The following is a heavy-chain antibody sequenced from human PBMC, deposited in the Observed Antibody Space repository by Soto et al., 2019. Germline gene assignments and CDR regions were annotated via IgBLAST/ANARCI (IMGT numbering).Heavy chain of an antibody. V-gene: IGHV1-24*01. CDR2: FDPEDGET. CDR3: ATDLGLAVTTQEHWGY. Sequence: GASVKVSCKVSRYTLTELSMHWVRQAPGKGLEWMGGFDPEDGETIYAQKFQGRVTMTEDTSTDTAYMELSSLRSEDTAVYYCATDLGLAVTTQEHWGYWGQGTLVTVSS. D-gene: IGHD4-17*01. CDR1: RYTLTELS. J-gene: IGHJ4*02.